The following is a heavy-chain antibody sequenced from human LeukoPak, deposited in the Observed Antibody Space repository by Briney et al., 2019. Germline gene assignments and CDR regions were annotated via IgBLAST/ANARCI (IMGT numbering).Heavy chain of an antibody. CDR3: AKVRYYYTSGTPNWFDP. V-gene: IGHV3-23*01. CDR1: GFTFSSHA. J-gene: IGHJ5*02. D-gene: IGHD3-10*01. Sequence: SGGSLRLSCAASGFTFSSHALSWVRQAPGQGLEWVSAISGSGGNTYYADSVKGRFTVSRDNSKNTLYLQINSLRAEDTAVYYCAKVRYYYTSGTPNWFDPWGQGTLVTVSS. CDR2: ISGSGGNT.